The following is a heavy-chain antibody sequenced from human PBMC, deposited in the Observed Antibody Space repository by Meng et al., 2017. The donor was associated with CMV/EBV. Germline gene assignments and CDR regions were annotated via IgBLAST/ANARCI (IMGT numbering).Heavy chain of an antibody. CDR1: GFTFKTAW. J-gene: IGHJ3*02. CDR3: TTSRITIFGVVASDAFDI. Sequence: LSLTCAASGFTFKTAWMNWVRQAPGKGLEWVGRIKSKTDGGTTDYAAPVKGRFTISRDDSKNTLYLQMNSLKTEDTAVYYCTTSRITIFGVVASDAFDIWGQGTMVTVSS. D-gene: IGHD3-3*01. V-gene: IGHV3-15*01. CDR2: IKSKTDGGTT.